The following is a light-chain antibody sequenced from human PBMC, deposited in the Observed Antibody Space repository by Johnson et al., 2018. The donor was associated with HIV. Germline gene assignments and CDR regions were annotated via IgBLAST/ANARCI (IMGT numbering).Light chain of an antibody. CDR3: AAWDDSLNGPYV. CDR2: RHN. J-gene: IGLJ1*01. CDR1: SSNIGSNT. Sequence: QSVLSQPPSASATPGQRVTISCSGSSSNIGSNTVNWYQQLPGTAPQLLIYRHNQRPSGVPDRFSGSKSGASASLAISGLPAEDEADYYCAAWDDSLNGPYVFGTGTKVTVL. V-gene: IGLV1-44*01.